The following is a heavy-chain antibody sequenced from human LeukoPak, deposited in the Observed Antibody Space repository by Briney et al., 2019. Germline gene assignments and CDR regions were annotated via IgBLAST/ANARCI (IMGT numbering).Heavy chain of an antibody. CDR3: AREVDAAAAYNWFDP. J-gene: IGHJ5*02. CDR1: GGSISSSSYY. D-gene: IGHD2-2*01. CDR2: IYYSGST. V-gene: IGHV4-39*07. Sequence: PETLSLTCTVSGGSISSSSYYWVWIRQPPGKGLEWIGTIYYSGSTYYKPSLKSRVTISVDTSKNQFSLKLSSVTAADTAVYYCAREVDAAAAYNWFDPWGQGTLVTVSS.